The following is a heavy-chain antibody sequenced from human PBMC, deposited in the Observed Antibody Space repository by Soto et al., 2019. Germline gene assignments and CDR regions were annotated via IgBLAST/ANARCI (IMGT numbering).Heavy chain of an antibody. CDR3: ARDKGIVGAARLYDI. CDR2: ISSSSSYI. D-gene: IGHD1-26*01. CDR1: GFTFSSYS. Sequence: GPLRLSCAASGFTFSSYSMNWVRQAPGKGLEWVSSISSSSSYIYYADSVKGRFTISRDNAKNSLYLQMNSLRAEDTAVYYCARDKGIVGAARLYDIWGQGTMVTVSS. V-gene: IGHV3-21*01. J-gene: IGHJ3*02.